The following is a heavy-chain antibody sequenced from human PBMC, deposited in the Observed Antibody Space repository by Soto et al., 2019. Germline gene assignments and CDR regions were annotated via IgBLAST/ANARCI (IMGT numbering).Heavy chain of an antibody. J-gene: IGHJ1*01. CDR2: IYYSGST. CDR3: ATHNWNLDP. D-gene: IGHD1-7*01. Sequence: SETLSLTCAVSGGSIGGGGDSWSWIRQPPGKGLEWIGYIYYSGSTYYNPSLKSRVTISVDTSKNQFSLKLSSVTAADTAVYYCATHNWNLDPWGQGTLVTVSS. CDR1: GGSIGGGGDS. V-gene: IGHV4-30-2*03.